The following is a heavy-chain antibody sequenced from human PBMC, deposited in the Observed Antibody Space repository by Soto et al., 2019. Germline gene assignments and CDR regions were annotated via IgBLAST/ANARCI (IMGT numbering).Heavy chain of an antibody. V-gene: IGHV3-74*01. D-gene: IGHD4-17*01. CDR3: ARDTYGSLDY. CDR1: GFTFSSYW. CDR2: INSDGSGT. Sequence: EVQLVESGGGLVQPGGSLRLSCAASGFTFSSYWMHWVRQAPGKGLVWVSRINSDGSGTSYADPVKGRFTISSDNAENTLYLQMNSLRAEDTYVYYCARDTYGSLDYWGQGTLVTVSS. J-gene: IGHJ4*02.